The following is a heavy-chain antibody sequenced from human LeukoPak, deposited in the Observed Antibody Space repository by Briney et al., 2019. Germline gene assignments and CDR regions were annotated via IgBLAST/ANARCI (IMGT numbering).Heavy chain of an antibody. CDR1: GFTFSSYA. D-gene: IGHD1-26*01. Sequence: GGSLRLSCAASGFTFSSYAMHWVRQAPGKGLEYVSAISSNGGSTYYANSVKGRFTISRDNSKNTLYLQMNSLRAEDTAVYYCARQSTRLFNTGSYYPPPAYDYWGQGTLVIVSS. J-gene: IGHJ4*02. CDR2: ISSNGGST. CDR3: ARQSTRLFNTGSYYPPPAYDY. V-gene: IGHV3-64*01.